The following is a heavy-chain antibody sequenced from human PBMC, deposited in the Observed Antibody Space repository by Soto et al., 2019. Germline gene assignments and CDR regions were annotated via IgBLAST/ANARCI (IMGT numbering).Heavy chain of an antibody. CDR3: AKDLFSSSWPYGVDV. V-gene: IGHV3-30*18. D-gene: IGHD6-13*01. CDR2: ISYDGSKK. Sequence: PGGSLRLSCAASGFTFSSYGMHWVRQAPGKGLDWVAVISYDGSKKYHADSVKGRFTISRDNSKNTLYLQMNSLRAEDTAVYYCAKDLFSSSWPYGVDVWGQGITVTVSS. CDR1: GFTFSSYG. J-gene: IGHJ6*02.